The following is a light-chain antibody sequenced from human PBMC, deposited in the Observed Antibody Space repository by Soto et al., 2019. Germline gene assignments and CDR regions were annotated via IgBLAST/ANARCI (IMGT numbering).Light chain of an antibody. CDR2: EVS. Sequence: QSALTQPPSASGSPGQSVTISCTGTSSDIGGYNYVSWYQQHPGKAPKLMIHEVSKRPSGVPDRFSGSKSGNTASLTVSGLQAEDEAYYVCNSYAGSHNLVVFGGGTKLTVL. J-gene: IGLJ2*01. CDR3: NSYAGSHNLVV. CDR1: SSDIGGYNY. V-gene: IGLV2-8*01.